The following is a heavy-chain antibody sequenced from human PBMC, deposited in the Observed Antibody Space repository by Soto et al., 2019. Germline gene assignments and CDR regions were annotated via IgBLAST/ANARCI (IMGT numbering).Heavy chain of an antibody. Sequence: QVQLVQSGAEVKKPGASVKVSCKASGYTFTSYGISWVRQAPGQGLEWMGWISAYNGNTNYAQKLQGRVTMTTDTSTSTAYMELRSLRSDDTAVYYCAREGVWIGYYYDSSGPRYYFDYWGQGTLVTVSS. CDR1: GYTFTSYG. D-gene: IGHD3-22*01. CDR3: AREGVWIGYYYDSSGPRYYFDY. CDR2: ISAYNGNT. V-gene: IGHV1-18*04. J-gene: IGHJ4*02.